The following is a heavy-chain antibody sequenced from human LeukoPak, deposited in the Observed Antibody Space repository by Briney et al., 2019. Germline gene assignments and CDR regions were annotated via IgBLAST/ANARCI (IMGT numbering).Heavy chain of an antibody. V-gene: IGHV4-39*07. CDR3: ARAPDYSNYDDAFDI. CDR1: GGSISSSSYY. Sequence: SETLSLTCTVSGGSISSSSYYWGWIRQPPGKGLEWIGSIYYSGSTYYNPSLKSRVTISVDTSKNQFSLKLSSVTAADTAMYCCARAPDYSNYDDAFDIWGQGTMVTVSS. J-gene: IGHJ3*02. CDR2: IYYSGST. D-gene: IGHD4-11*01.